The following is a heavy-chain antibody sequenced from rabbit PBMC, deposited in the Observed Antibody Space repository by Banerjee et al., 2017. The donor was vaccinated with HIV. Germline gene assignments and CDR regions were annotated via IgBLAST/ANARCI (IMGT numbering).Heavy chain of an antibody. CDR1: GFSFNNKYV. V-gene: IGHV1S45*01. Sequence: QEQLKETGGGLVKPEGSLTLTCTASGFSFNNKYVMCWVRQAPGKGLEWIGCIYISSDTTWYARWAKGRFTISKTSSTTVTLQMASLTAADTATYFCARNFYFDLWGQGTLVTV. CDR2: IYISSDTT. J-gene: IGHJ4*01. CDR3: ARNFYFDL.